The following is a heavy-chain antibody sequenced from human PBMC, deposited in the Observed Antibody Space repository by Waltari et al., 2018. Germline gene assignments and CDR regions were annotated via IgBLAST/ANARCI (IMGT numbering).Heavy chain of an antibody. V-gene: IGHV3-74*01. Sequence: EVQLVESGGGSAQPGGSLRLSCAASGFLFSSYWMPWVRQGPGEGLVCVSRINGDGSSTTYADSVQGRFTTTRDNAKNTLYLEMNSLRTEDTGVYYCAREENYDYAMDVWGQGTTVTVSS. CDR1: GFLFSSYW. CDR3: AREENYDYAMDV. J-gene: IGHJ6*02. CDR2: INGDGSST.